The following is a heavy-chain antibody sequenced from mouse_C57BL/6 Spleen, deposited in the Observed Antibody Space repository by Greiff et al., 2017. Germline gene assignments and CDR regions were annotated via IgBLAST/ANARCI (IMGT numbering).Heavy chain of an antibody. CDR1: GYSFTDYN. V-gene: IGHV1-39*01. J-gene: IGHJ4*01. CDR3: ARGALGQGRYAMDY. D-gene: IGHD4-1*01. CDR2: INPNYGPT. Sequence: VQLQQSGPELVKPGASVKISCKASGYSFTDYNMNWVKQSNGKSLEWLGVINPNYGPTSYNRKFKGKATLTVDQSSSTAYMQLNSLTSEDSAVYYCARGALGQGRYAMDYWDQGTSVTVSS.